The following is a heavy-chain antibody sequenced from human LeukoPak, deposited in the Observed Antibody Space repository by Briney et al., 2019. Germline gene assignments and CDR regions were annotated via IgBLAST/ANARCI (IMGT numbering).Heavy chain of an antibody. D-gene: IGHD4-11*01. Sequence: SETLSLTCAVYGGSFSGYYWSWIRQSPGKGLEWIGEINHSGSTNYNPSLKSRVTISVDTSKNQFSLKLSSVTAADTAVYYCARGEADRSHDYPYYWGQGTLVTVSS. CDR1: GGSFSGYY. CDR3: ARGEADRSHDYPYY. V-gene: IGHV4-34*01. CDR2: INHSGST. J-gene: IGHJ4*02.